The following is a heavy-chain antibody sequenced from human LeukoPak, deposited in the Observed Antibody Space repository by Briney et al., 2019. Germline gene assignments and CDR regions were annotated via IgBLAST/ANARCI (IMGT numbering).Heavy chain of an antibody. J-gene: IGHJ4*02. CDR2: ISGSGGST. CDR3: AKVRKGYGSGMEEY. CDR1: GFTFSSYW. D-gene: IGHD3-10*01. Sequence: GGSLRLSCAASGFTFSSYWMHWVRQAPGKGLEWVSAISGSGGSTYYADSVKGRFTISRDNSKNTLYLQMNSLRAEDTAVYYCAKVRKGYGSGMEEYWGQGTLVTVSS. V-gene: IGHV3-23*01.